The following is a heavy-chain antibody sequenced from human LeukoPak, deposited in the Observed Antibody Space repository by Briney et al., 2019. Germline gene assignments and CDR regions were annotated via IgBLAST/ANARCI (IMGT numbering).Heavy chain of an antibody. J-gene: IGHJ4*02. Sequence: GGSLRLSCAASGFTFTNYAMSRVRQAPGKGLEWVSAISTSGVGTYYADSVKGRFTISRDNSKNTLYLQMNSLRAEDTAIYYCTRGSYGDYDYWGQGTLVTVSS. CDR2: ISTSGVGT. V-gene: IGHV3-23*05. CDR3: TRGSYGDYDY. D-gene: IGHD4-17*01. CDR1: GFTFTNYA.